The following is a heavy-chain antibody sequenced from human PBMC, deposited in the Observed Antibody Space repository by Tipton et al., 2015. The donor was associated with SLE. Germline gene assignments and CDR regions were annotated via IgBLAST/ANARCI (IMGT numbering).Heavy chain of an antibody. V-gene: IGHV4-61*05. Sequence: GLVKPSETLSLTCTVSGGSININSYFWAWIRQPPGKGLEWIGYIYTSGSTNYNPSLKSRVTISVDTSKNQFSLKLSSVTAADTAVYYCVREFWSGSIRGDYWGQGTLVTVSS. J-gene: IGHJ4*02. D-gene: IGHD3-3*01. CDR1: GGSININSYF. CDR2: IYTSGST. CDR3: VREFWSGSIRGDY.